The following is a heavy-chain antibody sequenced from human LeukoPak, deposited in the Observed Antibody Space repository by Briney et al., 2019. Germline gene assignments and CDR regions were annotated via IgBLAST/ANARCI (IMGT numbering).Heavy chain of an antibody. V-gene: IGHV3-21*01. CDR1: GFTFSSYS. CDR2: ISSSSSYI. J-gene: IGHJ4*02. Sequence: PGGSLRLSCAASGFTFSSYSMNWVRQAPGKGLEWVSSISSSSSYIYYAGSVKGRFTISRDNAKNTLYLQMNSLRAEDTAVYYCARDGGSGSYLFDYWGQGTLVTVSS. D-gene: IGHD3-10*01. CDR3: ARDGGSGSYLFDY.